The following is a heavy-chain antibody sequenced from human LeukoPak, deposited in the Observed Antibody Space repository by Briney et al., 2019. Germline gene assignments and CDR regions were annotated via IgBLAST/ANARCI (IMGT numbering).Heavy chain of an antibody. D-gene: IGHD1-26*01. CDR3: TTLYSGAMDY. V-gene: IGHV3-74*01. Sequence: PGGSLRLSCAASGFSLNTYWMYWVRQVPGKGLVWVSRIKTDGSSTSYADSVKGRFTISRDNAKNTLYLQMNSLRAEDTAVYYCTTLYSGAMDYWGQGTLVTVSS. CDR1: GFSLNTYW. J-gene: IGHJ4*02. CDR2: IKTDGSST.